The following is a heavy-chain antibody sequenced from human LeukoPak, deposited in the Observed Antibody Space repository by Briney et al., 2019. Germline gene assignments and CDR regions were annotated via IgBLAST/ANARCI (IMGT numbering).Heavy chain of an antibody. CDR1: GFTFDDYT. J-gene: IGHJ4*02. D-gene: IGHD6-6*01. V-gene: IGHV3-43*01. Sequence: GGSLRLSCAASGFTFDDYTMHWVRQAPGKGLEWVSLISWDGGSTYYADSVKGRFTISRDNSKNSLYLQMNSPRTEDTALYYCAKDIGSSLVGGEFDYWGQGTLVTVSS. CDR3: AKDIGSSLVGGEFDY. CDR2: ISWDGGST.